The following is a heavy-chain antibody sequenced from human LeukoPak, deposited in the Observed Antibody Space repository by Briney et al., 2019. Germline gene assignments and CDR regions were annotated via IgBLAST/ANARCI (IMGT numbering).Heavy chain of an antibody. D-gene: IGHD6-13*01. CDR2: IYYSGST. CDR1: GGSISSSSYY. CDR3: ARHEFIAAAENAFDI. V-gene: IGHV4-39*01. J-gene: IGHJ3*02. Sequence: SKTLSLTCTVSGGSISSSSYYWGWIRQPPGKGLEWIGSIYYSGSTYYNPSLKSRVTISVDTSKNQFSLKLSSVTAADTAVYYCARHEFIAAAENAFDIWGQGTMVTVSS.